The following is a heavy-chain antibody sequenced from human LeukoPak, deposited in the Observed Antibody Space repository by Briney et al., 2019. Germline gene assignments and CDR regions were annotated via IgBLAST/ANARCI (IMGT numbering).Heavy chain of an antibody. D-gene: IGHD3-22*01. CDR2: INHSGST. V-gene: IGHV4-39*01. CDR3: ARHDGLLKNWYFDL. Sequence: SSETLSLTCTVSGGSISSSSYYWSWIRQPPGKGLEWLGEINHSGSTNYNPSLKSRVTISVDTSKNQFSLKLSSVTAADTAVYYCARHDGLLKNWYFDLWGRGTLVTVSS. CDR1: GGSISSSSYY. J-gene: IGHJ2*01.